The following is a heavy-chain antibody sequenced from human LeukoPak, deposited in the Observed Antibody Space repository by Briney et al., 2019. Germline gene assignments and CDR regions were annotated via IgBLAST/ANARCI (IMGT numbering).Heavy chain of an antibody. CDR1: GVSISSSDSY. CDR3: ARVNHSYGYLEGYYYYYMDV. V-gene: IGHV4-61*08. Sequence: PSETLSLTCTVSGVSISSSDSYWGWIRQPPGKGLKWIGYIYYSGSTNYNPSLKSRVTISVDTSKNQFSLKLSSVTAADTAVYYCARVNHSYGYLEGYYYYYMDVWGKGTTVTVSS. J-gene: IGHJ6*03. CDR2: IYYSGST. D-gene: IGHD5-18*01.